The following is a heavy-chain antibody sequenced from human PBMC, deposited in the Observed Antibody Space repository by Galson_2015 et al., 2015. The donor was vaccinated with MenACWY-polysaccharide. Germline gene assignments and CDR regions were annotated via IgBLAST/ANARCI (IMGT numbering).Heavy chain of an antibody. Sequence: SLRLSCAASGFTFTSYAMSWVRQAPGKGLEWASAIRSSGTNTYYAESVKGRFTISRDNSKNTLYLQMNSLRAEDTAVYYCAKDSTDFWSVAGRFDHWGQGTLVTVSS. V-gene: IGHV3-23*01. CDR3: AKDSTDFWSVAGRFDH. D-gene: IGHD3-3*01. J-gene: IGHJ5*02. CDR1: GFTFTSYA. CDR2: IRSSGTNT.